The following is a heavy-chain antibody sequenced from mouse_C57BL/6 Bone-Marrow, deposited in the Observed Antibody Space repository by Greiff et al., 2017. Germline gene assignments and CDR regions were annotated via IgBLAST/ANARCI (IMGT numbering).Heavy chain of an antibody. CDR1: GYTFTDYY. V-gene: IGHV1-19*01. J-gene: IGHJ1*03. D-gene: IGHD1-1*01. CDR2: INPYNGGT. CDR3: ARGGCSSPSLWYFDV. Sequence: EVMLVESGPVLVKPGASVKMSCKASGYTFTDYYMNWVKQSHGKSLEWIGVINPYNGGTSYNQKFKGKATLTVDKSSSTAYMELNSLTSEYSAVYYGARGGCSSPSLWYFDVWGTGTTVTVSS.